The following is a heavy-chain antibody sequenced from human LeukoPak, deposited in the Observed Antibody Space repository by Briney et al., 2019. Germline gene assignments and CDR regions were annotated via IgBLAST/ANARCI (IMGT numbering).Heavy chain of an antibody. CDR3: ANVGYCSSMSCSPY. CDR1: GGSISNEKR. CDR2: IYHSGSN. J-gene: IGHJ4*02. D-gene: IGHD2-2*01. Sequence: TETLGLSGAVSGGSISNEKRWTWFRQPPGKGLEWIGAIYHSGSNNYNPSIKSRVNMSVDKSKNQFSLKMSSVPAADTAVYYCANVGYCSSMSCSPYWGQGTLVTVSS. V-gene: IGHV4-4*02.